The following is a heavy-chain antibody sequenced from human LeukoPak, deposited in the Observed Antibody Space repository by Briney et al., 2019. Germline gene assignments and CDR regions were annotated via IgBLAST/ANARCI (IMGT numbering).Heavy chain of an antibody. J-gene: IGHJ4*02. Sequence: ASVKVSCKASGGTFSSYGISWVRQAPGQGLEWMGGIPPIFGTANYAQKFQGRVTITTDESTSTAYMELSSMRSEDTAVYYCARAGSSWYDRQIDYWGQGTLVTVSS. V-gene: IGHV1-69*05. CDR1: GGTFSSYG. CDR2: IPPIFGTA. CDR3: ARAGSSWYDRQIDY. D-gene: IGHD6-13*01.